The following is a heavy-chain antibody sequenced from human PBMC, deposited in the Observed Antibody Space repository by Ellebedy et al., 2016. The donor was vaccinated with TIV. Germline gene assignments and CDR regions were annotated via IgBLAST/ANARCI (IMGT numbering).Heavy chain of an antibody. J-gene: IGHJ4*02. V-gene: IGHV3-11*01. D-gene: IGHD3-10*01. CDR1: GFTFSDYY. CDR2: ISSSGSTI. Sequence: PGGSLRLSCAASGFTFSDYYMSWIRQAPGKGLEWVSYISSSGSTIYYADSVKGRFTISRDNTKNSLYLQVNGLRAEDTAVYYCARATMVRGVMPLRGPSHWGQGTLVTVSS. CDR3: ARATMVRGVMPLRGPSH.